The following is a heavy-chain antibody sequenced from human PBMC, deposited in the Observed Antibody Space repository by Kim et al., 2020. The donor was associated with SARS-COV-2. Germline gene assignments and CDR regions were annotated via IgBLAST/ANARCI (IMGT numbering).Heavy chain of an antibody. J-gene: IGHJ4*02. V-gene: IGHV1-69*01. Sequence: FQGRVTITADESTSTAYMELSSLRSEDTAVYYCARVDDSSGYYYGFGFDYWGQGTLVTVSS. CDR3: ARVDDSSGYYYGFGFDY. D-gene: IGHD3-22*01.